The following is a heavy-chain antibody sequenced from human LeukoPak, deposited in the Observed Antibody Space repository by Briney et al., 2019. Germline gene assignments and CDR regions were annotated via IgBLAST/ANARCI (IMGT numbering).Heavy chain of an antibody. V-gene: IGHV4-30-4*01. D-gene: IGHD3-3*02. Sequence: PSQTLSLTCTVSGGSISSGDYYWSWIRQPPGKGLEWIGYIYYSGSTYYNPSLKSRVTMSVDTSKNQFSLRLSSVTAVDTAVYYCARIGPILGAAWVDYWGQGTLVSVSS. CDR1: GGSISSGDYY. CDR2: IYYSGST. CDR3: ARIGPILGAAWVDY. J-gene: IGHJ4*02.